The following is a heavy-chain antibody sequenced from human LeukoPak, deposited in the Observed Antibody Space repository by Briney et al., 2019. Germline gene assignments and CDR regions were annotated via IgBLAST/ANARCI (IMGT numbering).Heavy chain of an antibody. D-gene: IGHD3-22*01. V-gene: IGHV3-74*01. CDR3: ARDSSSGVHGGSGLGFYGMDV. CDR1: GFTFSSYW. Sequence: PGGSLRLSCAGSGFTFSSYWMHWVRQAPGKGLVWVSRIDSDGSGISYADSAKGRFTISRDNAKNTLYLQMNSLRAEDTAVFYCARDSSSGVHGGSGLGFYGMDVWGKGTTVTVSS. CDR2: IDSDGSGI. J-gene: IGHJ6*04.